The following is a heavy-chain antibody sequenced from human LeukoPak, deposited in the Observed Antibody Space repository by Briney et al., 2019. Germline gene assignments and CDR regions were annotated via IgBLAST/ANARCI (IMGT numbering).Heavy chain of an antibody. Sequence: GESLKISCKGSGYRFTNYWIGWVRQMPGKGLEWMGRIDPSDSYTSYSPSFQGHVTISADKSISTAYSQWSSLKASDTAIYYCARLYYDYSGYHDYWGQGTLVTVSS. CDR1: GYRFTNYW. D-gene: IGHD3-16*01. CDR3: ARLYYDYSGYHDY. J-gene: IGHJ4*02. CDR2: IDPSDSYT. V-gene: IGHV5-10-1*01.